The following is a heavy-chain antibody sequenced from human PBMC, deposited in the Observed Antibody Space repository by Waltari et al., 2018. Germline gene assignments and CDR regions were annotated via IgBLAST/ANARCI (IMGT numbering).Heavy chain of an antibody. CDR1: GGSISSYY. Sequence: QVQLQESGPGLVKPSETLSLTCTVSGGSISSYYWSWIRQPAGKGLEWIGRIYTSGSTNYNPSLKSRVTMSLDTSKNQFSLKLSSVTAADTAVYYCARDKGYSNYINYYYYMDVWGKGTTVTISS. J-gene: IGHJ6*03. CDR3: ARDKGYSNYINYYYYMDV. V-gene: IGHV4-4*07. D-gene: IGHD4-4*01. CDR2: IYTSGST.